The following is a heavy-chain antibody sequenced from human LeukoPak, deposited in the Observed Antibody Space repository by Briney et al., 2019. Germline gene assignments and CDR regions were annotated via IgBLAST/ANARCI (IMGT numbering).Heavy chain of an antibody. CDR1: GYTFTSYG. Sequence: ASVTLSCKASGYTFTSYGISWVRQPPGQGLEWMGWISACNGNTKYAQKIQGRVTMTTDTSKSTAYMELRSLRSDDTAVYYCARVIRGVAGYSSSWYGIGYWGQGTLVTVSS. J-gene: IGHJ4*02. V-gene: IGHV1-18*01. CDR3: ARVIRGVAGYSSSWYGIGY. D-gene: IGHD6-13*01. CDR2: ISACNGNT.